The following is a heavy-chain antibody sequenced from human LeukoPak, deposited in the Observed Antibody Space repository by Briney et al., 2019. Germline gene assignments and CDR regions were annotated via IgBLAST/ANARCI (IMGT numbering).Heavy chain of an antibody. CDR1: GFTFSSYS. Sequence: GGSLRLSCAASGFTFSSYSMNWVRQAPGKGLEWVSSFSSSSSYIYYADSVKGRFTISRDNAKNSLYLQMNSLRAEDTAVYYCARDMNYGDDTSDYWGQGTLVTVSS. CDR2: FSSSSSYI. V-gene: IGHV3-21*01. CDR3: ARDMNYGDDTSDY. J-gene: IGHJ4*02. D-gene: IGHD4-17*01.